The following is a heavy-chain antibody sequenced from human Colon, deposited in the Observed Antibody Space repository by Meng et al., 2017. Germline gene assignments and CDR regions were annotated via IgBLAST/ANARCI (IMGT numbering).Heavy chain of an antibody. CDR1: GFTFSDYE. V-gene: IGHV3-48*03. CDR3: ARDLHDHGIRFES. D-gene: IGHD4-17*01. Sequence: GESLKISCAASGFTFSDYEMNWVRQAPGKGLEWVSYISRSGSTTYYGDSVQGRFIMSRDNTKNSLYLQMNSLRAEDTALYYCARDLHDHGIRFESWGQGNMVNVSS. J-gene: IGHJ5*01. CDR2: ISRSGSTT.